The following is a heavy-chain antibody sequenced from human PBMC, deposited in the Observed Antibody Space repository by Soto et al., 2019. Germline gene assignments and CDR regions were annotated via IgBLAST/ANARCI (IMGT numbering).Heavy chain of an antibody. J-gene: IGHJ6*02. V-gene: IGHV1-18*01. CDR2: ISAYNGNT. D-gene: IGHD1-26*01. CDR1: GYTFTSYG. Sequence: ASVKVSCKASGYTFTSYGIGWVRQAPGQGLEWMGWISAYNGNTNYAQKLQGRVTMTTDTSTSTAYMELRSMRSDDTAVYYCARDPVMWELLDYYRYGMDVWGQGSTVIGSS. CDR3: ARDPVMWELLDYYRYGMDV.